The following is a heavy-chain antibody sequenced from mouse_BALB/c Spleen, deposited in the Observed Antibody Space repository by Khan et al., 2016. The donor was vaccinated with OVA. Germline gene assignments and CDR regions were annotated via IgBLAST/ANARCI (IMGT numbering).Heavy chain of an antibody. CDR2: ISSGSSTI. CDR1: GFTFNIFG. Sequence: EVQLVESGGGLVQPGGSRKLSCAASGFTFNIFGMHWVRQAPEKGLEWVAYISSGSSTIYYADTVKGRFTISRDNPKNTVFLQMTSLRSEDTAMYYCARGGCYDGGFDYWGQGTTLTVSS. V-gene: IGHV5-17*02. J-gene: IGHJ2*01. CDR3: ARGGCYDGGFDY. D-gene: IGHD2-12*01.